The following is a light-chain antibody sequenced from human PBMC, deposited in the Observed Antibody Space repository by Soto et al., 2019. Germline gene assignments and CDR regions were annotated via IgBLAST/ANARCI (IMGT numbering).Light chain of an antibody. CDR1: QSVIRNY. CDR3: QLYGSSLYT. J-gene: IGKJ2*01. V-gene: IGKV3-20*01. Sequence: EIVLTQSPGTLSLSPGERPTFSGRASQSVIRNYLPWYQQNPGQAPRLPIYGQSSRAFGIPARFSASGSGTDFTLTISRLEPEDFAVYYCQLYGSSLYTFGQGTKLEI. CDR2: GQS.